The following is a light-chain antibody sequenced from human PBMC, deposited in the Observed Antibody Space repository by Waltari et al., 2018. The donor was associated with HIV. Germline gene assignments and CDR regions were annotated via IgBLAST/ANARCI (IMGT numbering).Light chain of an antibody. CDR3: EAWDNRLSGVL. V-gene: IGLV1-51*01. CDR2: DNN. Sequence: QSVLTQPPSVSAAPGQNVTISSSGSTPNLAKNYVACYQHLPGTAPKRVIYDNNKRPSGIPDRFSGSKSGTSATLGISGLQTGDEADYYCEAWDNRLSGVLFGGGTKLTVL. J-gene: IGLJ3*02. CDR1: TPNLAKNY.